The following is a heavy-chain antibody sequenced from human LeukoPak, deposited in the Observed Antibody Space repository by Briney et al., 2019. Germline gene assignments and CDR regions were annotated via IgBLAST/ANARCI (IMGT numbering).Heavy chain of an antibody. D-gene: IGHD6-13*01. J-gene: IGHJ5*02. V-gene: IGHV6-1*01. CDR2: TYYRSKWYN. CDR3: ARDGGGSSWVYFDWFDP. CDR1: GDSVSSNSAA. Sequence: SQTVSLTCAISGDSVSSNSAAWNWIRQSPSRGLERLGRTYYRSKWYNDYAVSVKSRITINPDTSKNQFSLQLNSVTPEDTAVYYCARDGGGSSWVYFDWFDPWGQGTLVTVSS.